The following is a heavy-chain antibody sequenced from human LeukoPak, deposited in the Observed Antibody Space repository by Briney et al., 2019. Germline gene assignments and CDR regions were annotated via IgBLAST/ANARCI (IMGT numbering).Heavy chain of an antibody. CDR3: ARLTGAPDY. V-gene: IGHV4-34*01. CDR2: INHSGST. CDR1: GGSFSGYY. J-gene: IGHJ4*02. D-gene: IGHD1-1*01. Sequence: SETLSLTCAVYGGSFSGYYWSWIRKPPGKGPEWIGEINHSGSTNYNPSLKSRVTISVDTSKNQFSLKLSSVTAADTAVYYCARLTGAPDYWGQGTLVTVSS.